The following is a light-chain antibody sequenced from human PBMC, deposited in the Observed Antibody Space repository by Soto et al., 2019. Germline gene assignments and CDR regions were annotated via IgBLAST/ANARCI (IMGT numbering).Light chain of an antibody. CDR3: QQYDSYPRA. CDR2: KAS. V-gene: IGKV1-5*03. Sequence: IQLTQSPSTLSASVGDRVTIICRASQSVNSWLAWYQQTPGRAPKLLFYKASTLESGVPSRFSGSGSGTVFTLTISSLQPDDYATYYCQQYDSYPRAFGPGTTVNVK. J-gene: IGKJ3*01. CDR1: QSVNSW.